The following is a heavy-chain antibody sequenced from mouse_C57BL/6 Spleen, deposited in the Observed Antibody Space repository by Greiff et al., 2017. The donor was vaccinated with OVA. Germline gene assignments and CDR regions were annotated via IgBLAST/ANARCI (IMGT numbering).Heavy chain of an antibody. CDR1: GYTFTDYY. V-gene: IGHV1-22*01. CDR2: INPNNGGT. J-gene: IGHJ2*01. Sequence: VQLQQSGPELVKPGASVKMSCKASGYTFTDYYMHWVKQSHGKSLEWIGYINPNNGGTSYNQKFKGKATLTVNKSSSTAYMELRSLTSEDSAVYYCARRICYGNYESFDYWGQGTTVTVSS. CDR3: ARRICYGNYESFDY. D-gene: IGHD2-1*01.